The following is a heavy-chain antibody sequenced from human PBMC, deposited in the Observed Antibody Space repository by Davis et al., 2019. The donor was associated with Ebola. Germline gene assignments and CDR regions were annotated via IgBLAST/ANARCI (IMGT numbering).Heavy chain of an antibody. J-gene: IGHJ4*02. CDR3: ARWVYWTPDF. D-gene: IGHD3/OR15-3a*01. CDR1: GFTFSSYW. V-gene: IGHV3-74*01. Sequence: GESLKISCAASGFTFSSYWMHWVRQAPGKGLLWVSRIDTAGSATTYADSVKGRFAISRDNAKSTLYLQVNSLRVEDTAIYYCARWVYWTPDFWGRGTLVTVSS. CDR2: IDTAGSAT.